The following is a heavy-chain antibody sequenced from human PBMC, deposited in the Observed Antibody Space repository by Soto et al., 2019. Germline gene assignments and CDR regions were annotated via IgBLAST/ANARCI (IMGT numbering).Heavy chain of an antibody. D-gene: IGHD1-26*01. Sequence: KGSGYSFSRYWIGWVRQMPGKGLEWMGIIYPGDSEIRYSPSFQGQVTISADTSISTAYLQWSSLKASDTAIYYCARRRGSGSDYYYNYGMGVWGQGTTVTVSS. CDR2: IYPGDSEI. CDR3: ARRRGSGSDYYYNYGMGV. V-gene: IGHV5-51*01. CDR1: GYSFSRYW. J-gene: IGHJ6*02.